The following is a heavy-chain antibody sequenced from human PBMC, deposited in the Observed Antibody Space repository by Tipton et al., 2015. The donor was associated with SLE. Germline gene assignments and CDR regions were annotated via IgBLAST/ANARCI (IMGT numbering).Heavy chain of an antibody. V-gene: IGHV3-23*03. D-gene: IGHD6-13*01. CDR1: GFTFSSYA. J-gene: IGHJ4*02. Sequence: GSLRLSCAASGFTFSSYAMSWVRQAPGKGLEWVSVIYSGGSTYYADSVKGRFTISRDNSKNTLYLQMNSLRAEDTAVYYCAKDLTIAAAGTFFDYWGQGTLVTVSS. CDR3: AKDLTIAAAGTFFDY. CDR2: IYSGGST.